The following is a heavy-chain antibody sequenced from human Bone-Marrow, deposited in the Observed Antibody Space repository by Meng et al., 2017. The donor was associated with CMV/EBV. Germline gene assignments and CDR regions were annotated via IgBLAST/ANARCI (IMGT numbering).Heavy chain of an antibody. Sequence: GESLKIPCAASGFIFSSYGIHWVRQVPGKGLEWVAFIRYDGSNTYYTDSVKGRFTISRDDSKNTLYLQMNSLRDEDTAVYYCAKPYYYESPNGMDVWGQGTTVTVSS. V-gene: IGHV3-30*02. CDR2: IRYDGSNT. CDR3: AKPYYYESPNGMDV. J-gene: IGHJ6*02. CDR1: GFIFSSYG. D-gene: IGHD3-22*01.